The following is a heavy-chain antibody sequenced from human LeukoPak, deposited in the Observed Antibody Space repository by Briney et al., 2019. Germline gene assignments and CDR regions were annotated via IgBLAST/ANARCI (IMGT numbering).Heavy chain of an antibody. CDR2: IYTSGST. V-gene: IGHV4-4*07. J-gene: IGHJ4*02. CDR3: ARNSLYGDYVDY. D-gene: IGHD4-17*01. CDR1: GGSISSYY. Sequence: NPSEILSLTCTVSGGSISSYYWSWIRQPAGKGLEWIGRIYTSGSTNYNPSLKSRVTMSVDTSKNQFSLKLSSVTAADTAVYYCARNSLYGDYVDYWGQGTLVTVSS.